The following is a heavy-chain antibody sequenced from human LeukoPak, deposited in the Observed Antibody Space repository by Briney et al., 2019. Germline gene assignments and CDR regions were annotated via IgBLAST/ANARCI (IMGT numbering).Heavy chain of an antibody. CDR3: ARRLGYCSSTSCSWWFDP. CDR1: GASLNGHY. Sequence: SETLSLTCAVYGASLNGHYWSWIRQPPGKGLEWIGEGSDVGGTKYNPSLKSRVTISVDTSKNQFSLKLSSVTAADTAVYYCARRLGYCSSTSCSWWFDPWGQGTLVTVSS. V-gene: IGHV4-34*01. CDR2: GSDVGGT. D-gene: IGHD2-2*01. J-gene: IGHJ5*02.